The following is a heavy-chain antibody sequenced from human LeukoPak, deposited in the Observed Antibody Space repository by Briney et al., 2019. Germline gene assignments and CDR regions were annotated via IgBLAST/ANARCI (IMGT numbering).Heavy chain of an antibody. J-gene: IGHJ6*03. CDR3: ACSGSLGNYYYMDV. V-gene: IGHV1-2*02. CDR1: GYTFTGYF. CDR2: INPNSGGT. Sequence: GASVKVSCKASGYTFTGYFMHWVRQAPGQGLEWMGWINPNSGGTNYAQKFQGRVTMTRDTSISTAYMELSRLRSDDTAVYYCACSGSLGNYYYMDVWGKGTTVTVSS. D-gene: IGHD1-26*01.